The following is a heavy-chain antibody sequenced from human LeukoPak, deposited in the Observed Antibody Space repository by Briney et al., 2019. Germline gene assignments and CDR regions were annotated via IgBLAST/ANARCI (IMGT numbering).Heavy chain of an antibody. CDR3: ARDLDWFDP. J-gene: IGHJ5*02. CDR1: GFTFSSYW. V-gene: IGHV3-74*01. CDR2: INSDGTTT. Sequence: GGSLRLSCAASGFTFSSYWMHWVRQAPGKGLLWVSRINSDGTTTYYADSVKGRFTISRDNSKNTLYLQMNSLRAEDTAVNYCARDLDWFDPWGQGTLVTVSS.